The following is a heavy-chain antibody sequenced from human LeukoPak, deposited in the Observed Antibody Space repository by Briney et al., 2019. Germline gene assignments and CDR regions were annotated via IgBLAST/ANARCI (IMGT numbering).Heavy chain of an antibody. V-gene: IGHV3-74*01. D-gene: IGHD3-10*01. CDR2: INSDGSST. CDR3: ARDVNPIRGVMDY. J-gene: IGHJ4*02. CDR1: GFTFSSYW. Sequence: GGSLRLSCAASGFTFSSYWMHWVRQAPGKGLVWVSRINSDGSSTNYADSVKGRFTISRDNDKNTLYTQMNSLRAEDTAVYYCARDVNPIRGVMDYWGQGTLVTVSS.